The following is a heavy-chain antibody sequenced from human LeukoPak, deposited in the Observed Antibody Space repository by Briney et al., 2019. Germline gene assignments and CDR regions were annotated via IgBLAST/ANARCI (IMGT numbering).Heavy chain of an antibody. J-gene: IGHJ6*02. V-gene: IGHV3-7*01. CDR3: ASLSSSWYRSPYYYYGMDV. CDR2: IKQDGSEK. D-gene: IGHD6-13*01. Sequence: GGSLRLSCAASGFTFSSYWMSWVRQAPGKGLEWVANIKQDGSEKYYVDSVKGRFTISRDNAKNSLYLQMNSLRAEDTAVYYCASLSSSWYRSPYYYYGMDVWGQGTTVTVSS. CDR1: GFTFSSYW.